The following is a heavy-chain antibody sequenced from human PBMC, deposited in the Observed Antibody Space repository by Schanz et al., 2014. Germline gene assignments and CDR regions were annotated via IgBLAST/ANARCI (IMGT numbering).Heavy chain of an antibody. Sequence: QVQLVQSGTEVKKPGSSVKISCKVSGGTFRSYTISWGRQAPGQGLEWMGGIIPVVGSAHYAQKFQGRVAVTAHTSTTPAYLALRSLRVEDTAVYYCAKKAVGSSASYYNYGMDVWGQGT. D-gene: IGHD1-26*01. V-gene: IGHV1-69*08. CDR1: GGTFRSYT. CDR3: AKKAVGSSASYYNYGMDV. CDR2: IIPVVGSA. J-gene: IGHJ6*02.